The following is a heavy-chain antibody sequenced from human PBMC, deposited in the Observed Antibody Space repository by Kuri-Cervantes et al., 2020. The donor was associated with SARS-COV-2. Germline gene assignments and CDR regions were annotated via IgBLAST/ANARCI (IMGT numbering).Heavy chain of an antibody. V-gene: IGHV3-7*05. Sequence: GESLKICCAASGFTCSSYWMNWVRQAPGKGLEWVASIKQDGSGQYYVDSVKGRFTISRDNAKNSLYLQMNSLRAEDTAVYYCARDPRGVVNPYYYYGMDVWGQGTTVTVSS. J-gene: IGHJ6*02. D-gene: IGHD3-3*01. CDR3: ARDPRGVVNPYYYYGMDV. CDR1: GFTCSSYW. CDR2: IKQDGSGQ.